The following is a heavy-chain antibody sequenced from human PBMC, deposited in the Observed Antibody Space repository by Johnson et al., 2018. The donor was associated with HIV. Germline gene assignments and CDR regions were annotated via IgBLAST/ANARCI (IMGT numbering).Heavy chain of an antibody. J-gene: IGHJ3*02. Sequence: VQLVESGGGVVQPWRSLRLSCAASGFTFSSYAMHWVRQAPGKGLEWVAVISYDGSNKYYADSVKGRFTISRDNSKNTLYLQMNSLRAEDTAVYYCARDRGAFDIWGQGTMVTVSS. V-gene: IGHV3-30*04. CDR2: ISYDGSNK. CDR3: ARDRGAFDI. CDR1: GFTFSSYA.